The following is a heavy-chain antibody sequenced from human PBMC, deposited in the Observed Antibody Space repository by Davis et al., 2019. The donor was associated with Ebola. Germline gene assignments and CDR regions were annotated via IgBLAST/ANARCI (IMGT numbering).Heavy chain of an antibody. Sequence: GGSLRLSCAASGFTFSDYYMSWIRQAPGKGLEWVSGIRGSGDYTQYADSVKGRFTISRDNAENSLDLQMNSLRAEDTAVYYCARDCSTTRCHNYWGQGTPVTVSS. J-gene: IGHJ4*02. D-gene: IGHD2-2*02. CDR1: GFTFSDYY. V-gene: IGHV3-11*06. CDR2: IRGSGDYT. CDR3: ARDCSTTRCHNY.